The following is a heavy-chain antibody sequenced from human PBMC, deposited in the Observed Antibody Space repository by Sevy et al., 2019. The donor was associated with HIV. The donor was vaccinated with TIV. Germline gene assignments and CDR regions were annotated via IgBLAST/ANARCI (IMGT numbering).Heavy chain of an antibody. CDR2: FYLSGSA. Sequence: SETLSLTCSVSGVSISSHFWSWIRQPPGKGLEWIGYFYLSGSANYHPSLKSRVTISGDTSKNQFSLKLTSVTAADTAVYYCAREVHFYSSGFSAGMDVWGQGTTVIVSS. J-gene: IGHJ6*02. D-gene: IGHD3-10*01. CDR3: AREVHFYSSGFSAGMDV. V-gene: IGHV4-59*11. CDR1: GVSISSHF.